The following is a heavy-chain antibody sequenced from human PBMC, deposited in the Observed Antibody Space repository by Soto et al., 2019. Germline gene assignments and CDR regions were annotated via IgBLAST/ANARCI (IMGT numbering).Heavy chain of an antibody. CDR3: ARGRRITMIVVVIKIPKGPFDY. CDR1: GGSFSGYY. Sequence: SETLSLTCAVYGGSFSGYYWSWIRQPPGKGLEWIGEINHSGSTNYNPSLKSRVTISVDTSKNQFSLKLSSVTAADTAVYYCARGRRITMIVVVIKIPKGPFDYWGQGTLVTVSS. CDR2: INHSGST. V-gene: IGHV4-34*01. D-gene: IGHD3-22*01. J-gene: IGHJ4*02.